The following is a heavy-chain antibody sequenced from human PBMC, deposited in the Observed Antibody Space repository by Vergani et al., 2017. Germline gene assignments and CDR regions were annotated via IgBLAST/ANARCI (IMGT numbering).Heavy chain of an antibody. CDR3: ARVGDDILPDLHWFDP. CDR2: IYYSGST. J-gene: IGHJ5*02. CDR1: GGSISSYY. D-gene: IGHD3-9*01. Sequence: QVQLQESGPGLVKPSETLSLTCTVSGGSISSYYWSWIRQPPGKGLEWIGYIYYSGSTNYNPSLKSRVTISVDTSKNQFSLKLSSVTAADTAVYYCARVGDDILPDLHWFDPWGQGTLVTVSS. V-gene: IGHV4-59*01.